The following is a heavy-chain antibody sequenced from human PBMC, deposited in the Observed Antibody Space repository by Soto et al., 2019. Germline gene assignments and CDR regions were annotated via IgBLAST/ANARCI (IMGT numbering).Heavy chain of an antibody. D-gene: IGHD5-12*01. CDR3: AKDQVSATGGYENFDY. Sequence: GGSLRLSCAASGFTFSSYAMSWVRQAPGKGLEWVSAISGSGGSTYYADSVKGRFTISRDNSKNTLYLQMNSLRAEDTAVYYGAKDQVSATGGYENFDYWGQGTLVTVSS. J-gene: IGHJ4*02. CDR2: ISGSGGST. V-gene: IGHV3-23*01. CDR1: GFTFSSYA.